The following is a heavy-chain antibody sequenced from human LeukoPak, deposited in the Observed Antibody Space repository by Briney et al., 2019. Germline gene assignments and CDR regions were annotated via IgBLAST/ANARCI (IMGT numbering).Heavy chain of an antibody. J-gene: IGHJ5*02. V-gene: IGHV4-34*01. CDR3: ARTSWFHP. Sequence: PSETLSLTCAVYGGSFSGYYWSWIRQPPGKGLEWIGEINHSGSTNHNPSLKSRVTISVDTSKNQFSLKLNSVTAADTAVYYCARTSWFHPWGQGTLVTVSS. CDR1: GGSFSGYY. CDR2: INHSGST.